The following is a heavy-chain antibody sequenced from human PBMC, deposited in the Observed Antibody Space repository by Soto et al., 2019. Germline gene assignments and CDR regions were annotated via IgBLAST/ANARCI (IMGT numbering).Heavy chain of an antibody. J-gene: IGHJ4*02. CDR1: GGSIISNYW. V-gene: IGHV4-38-2*01. D-gene: IGHD7-27*01. CDR3: ASLGPTIDY. CDR2: IYHSGTT. Sequence: SETLSLTCAVSGGSIISNYWWAWIRQSPGEGLVWIGSIYHSGTTYYNPSLESRVTMSLDTSKNQVSLKLTSVTAADTAVYYCASLGPTIDYWGRGTQVTVSS.